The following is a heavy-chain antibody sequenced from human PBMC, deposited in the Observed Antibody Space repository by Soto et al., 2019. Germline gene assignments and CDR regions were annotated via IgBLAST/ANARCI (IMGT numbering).Heavy chain of an antibody. J-gene: IGHJ4*02. V-gene: IGHV4-59*01. D-gene: IGHD6-19*01. CDR2: IYYSGST. Sequence: SETLSLTCTVSGGSISSYYWSWIRQPPGKGLEWIGYIYYSGSTNYNPSLKSRVTISVDTSKNQFSLKLSSVTAADTAVYYCAMRETVAGTSLTFDYWGQGTLVTVS. CDR1: GGSISSYY. CDR3: AMRETVAGTSLTFDY.